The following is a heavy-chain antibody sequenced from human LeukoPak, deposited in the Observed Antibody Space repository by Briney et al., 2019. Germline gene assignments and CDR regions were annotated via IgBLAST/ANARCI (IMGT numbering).Heavy chain of an antibody. CDR3: ATSASSGSNYFDP. J-gene: IGHJ5*02. D-gene: IGHD4/OR15-4a*01. CDR2: IHSSGST. CDR1: GGSITSGSYY. V-gene: IGHV4-61*02. Sequence: SETLSLTCTVSGGSITSGSYYWTWIRQPAGNGLEWVGRIHSSGSTNYNPSLNSRVTVSADTSNNQFSLKLSSVTAADTAIYYCATSASSGSNYFDPWGQGILVTVSS.